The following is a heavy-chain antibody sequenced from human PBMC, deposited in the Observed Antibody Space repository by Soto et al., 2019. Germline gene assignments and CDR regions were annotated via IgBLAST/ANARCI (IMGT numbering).Heavy chain of an antibody. D-gene: IGHD2-2*01. V-gene: IGHV1-18*04. CDR2: ISLYNGNT. Sequence: ASVKVSCKAYEFSFTSHGISWVRQAPGQGLEWMGWISLYNGNTNYAQQFQGRVTMTTDTSTSTAYMELRSLRSDDTAMYFCAIYHLELFSFDYWGQGTLVTVSS. J-gene: IGHJ4*02. CDR1: EFSFTSHG. CDR3: AIYHLELFSFDY.